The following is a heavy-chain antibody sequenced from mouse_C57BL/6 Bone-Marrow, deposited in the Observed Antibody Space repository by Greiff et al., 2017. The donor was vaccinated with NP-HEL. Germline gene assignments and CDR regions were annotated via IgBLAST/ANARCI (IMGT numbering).Heavy chain of an antibody. V-gene: IGHV5-17*01. CDR3: ARIKLPYAMDY. J-gene: IGHJ4*01. CDR1: GFTFSDYG. CDR2: ISSGSSTL. Sequence: EVKLMESGGGLVKPGGSLKLSCAASGFTFSDYGMHWVRQAPEKGLEWVAYISSGSSTLYYADTVKGRFTISRDNAKNTLCLQMTSLRSEDTAMYYCARIKLPYAMDYWGQGTSVTVSS.